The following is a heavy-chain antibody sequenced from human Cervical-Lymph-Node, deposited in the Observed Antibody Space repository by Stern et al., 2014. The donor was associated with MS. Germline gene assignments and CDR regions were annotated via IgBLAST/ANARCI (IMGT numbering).Heavy chain of an antibody. CDR1: GFTFSSYS. J-gene: IGHJ4*02. D-gene: IGHD6-13*01. CDR3: ARDWSSWYGYFDY. CDR2: ISSSSSYI. V-gene: IGHV3-21*01. Sequence: VQLVESGGGLVKPGGSLRLSCAASGFTFSSYSMNWVRQAPGKGLEWVSSISSSSSYIYYADSVKGRFTISRDNAKNSLYLQMNSLRAEDTAVYYCARDWSSWYGYFDYWGQGTLVTVSS.